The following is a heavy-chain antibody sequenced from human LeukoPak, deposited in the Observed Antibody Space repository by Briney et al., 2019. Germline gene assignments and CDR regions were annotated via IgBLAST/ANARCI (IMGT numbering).Heavy chain of an antibody. J-gene: IGHJ4*02. CDR3: ARDLMSRGSSGSLPFDY. CDR2: ISAYNGNT. Sequence: GASVKVSCKASGYTFSTYGINWVRQVPGQGLEWMGWISAYNGNTNYAQKFQGRVSMTTDTSTSTAYMEVRSLRSDDTAAYYCARDLMSRGSSGSLPFDYWGQGTMVTVSS. D-gene: IGHD3-22*01. V-gene: IGHV1-18*01. CDR1: GYTFSTYG.